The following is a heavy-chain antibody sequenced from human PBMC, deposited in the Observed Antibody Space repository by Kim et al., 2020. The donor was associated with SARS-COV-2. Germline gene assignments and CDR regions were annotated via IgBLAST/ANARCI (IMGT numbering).Heavy chain of an antibody. V-gene: IGHV1-18*01. CDR3: AREQYYGSGSYRFDY. D-gene: IGHD3-10*01. CDR1: GYTFTSYG. Sequence: ASVKVSCKASGYTFTSYGISWVRQAPGQGLEWMGWISAYNGNTNYAQKLQGRVTMTTDTSTSTAYMELRSLRSDDTAVYYCAREQYYGSGSYRFDYWGQGTLVTVSS. J-gene: IGHJ4*02. CDR2: ISAYNGNT.